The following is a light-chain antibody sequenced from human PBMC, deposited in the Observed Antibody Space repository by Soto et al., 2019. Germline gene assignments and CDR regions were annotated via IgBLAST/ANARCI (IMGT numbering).Light chain of an antibody. Sequence: IHMSQSPSSLSASVGYRVTITCRAIQPISSYLTWYQHKPGQAPKLLIYLASSLASGVPSRFSGSGSGTDFALTISNLQPEDFATYYCQQGHYTPYTLGQGTKVDTK. CDR1: QPISSY. J-gene: IGKJ2*01. V-gene: IGKV1-39*01. CDR3: QQGHYTPYT. CDR2: LAS.